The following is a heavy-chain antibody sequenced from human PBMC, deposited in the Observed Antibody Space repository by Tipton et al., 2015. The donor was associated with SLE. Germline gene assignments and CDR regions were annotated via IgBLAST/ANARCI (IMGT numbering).Heavy chain of an antibody. CDR3: ARDPYNWGWAFDS. J-gene: IGHJ3*02. CDR2: IYYSGST. CDR1: GGSISSYY. V-gene: IGHV4-59*01. D-gene: IGHD1-20*01. Sequence: TLSLTCTVSGGSISSYYWSWIRQPPGKGLEWIGYIYYSGSTNYNPSLKSRVTISVDTSKNQFSLKLSSVTAADTAVYYCARDPYNWGWAFDSWGQGTMVTVSS.